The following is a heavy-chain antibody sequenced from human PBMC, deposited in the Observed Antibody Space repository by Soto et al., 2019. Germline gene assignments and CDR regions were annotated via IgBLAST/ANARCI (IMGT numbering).Heavy chain of an antibody. Sequence: PSETLYLTCTVSGGSISSYYWSWIRQPPGKGLEWIGYIYYTGSTNYNPSLNSRVTISLDMSKAQFSVKLSSVTAADTAVYYCARDYFDSSGYYWVDYWGQGTLVTVSS. CDR2: IYYTGST. V-gene: IGHV4-59*01. J-gene: IGHJ4*02. D-gene: IGHD3-22*01. CDR3: ARDYFDSSGYYWVDY. CDR1: GGSISSYY.